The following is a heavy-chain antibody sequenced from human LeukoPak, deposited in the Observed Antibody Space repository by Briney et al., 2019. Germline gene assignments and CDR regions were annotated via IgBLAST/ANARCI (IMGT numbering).Heavy chain of an antibody. Sequence: SDTLSLTCAVSGYSITSSNWWGWIRQPPGKGLEWIGYTYYSGSTYYNPSLKSRVTMSVDTSKNQFSLKLSSVTAVDTAFYYCARREEQLGEYFDYWGQGTLVTVSS. CDR2: TYYSGST. CDR1: GYSITSSNW. D-gene: IGHD6-6*01. J-gene: IGHJ4*02. CDR3: ARREEQLGEYFDY. V-gene: IGHV4-28*01.